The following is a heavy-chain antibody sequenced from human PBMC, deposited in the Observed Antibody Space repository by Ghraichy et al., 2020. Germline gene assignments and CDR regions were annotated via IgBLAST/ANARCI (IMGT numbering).Heavy chain of an antibody. J-gene: IGHJ4*02. CDR3: AKGVAYYDFWSGYYIDYFDY. CDR1: GFTFSSYA. Sequence: GGSLRLSCAASGFTFSSYAMSWVRQAPGKGLEWVSAISGSGGSAYYADSVKGRFTISRDNSKNTLYLQMNSLRAEDTAVYYCAKGVAYYDFWSGYYIDYFDYWGQGTLVTVSS. D-gene: IGHD3-3*01. CDR2: ISGSGGSA. V-gene: IGHV3-23*01.